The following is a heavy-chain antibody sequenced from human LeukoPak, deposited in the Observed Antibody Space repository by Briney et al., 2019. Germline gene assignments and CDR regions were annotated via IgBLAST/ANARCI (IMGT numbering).Heavy chain of an antibody. CDR1: GFTFSSYA. CDR2: ISYDGSNK. Sequence: GGSLRLSCAASGFTFSSYAMHWVRQAPGKGLEWVAVISYDGSNKYYADSVKGRFTISRDNSKNTLYLQMNSLRAEDTAVYYCARDGTGSAVLMVYATPALDYWGQGTLVTVSS. CDR3: ARDGTGSAVLMVYATPALDY. D-gene: IGHD2-8*01. J-gene: IGHJ4*02. V-gene: IGHV3-30-3*01.